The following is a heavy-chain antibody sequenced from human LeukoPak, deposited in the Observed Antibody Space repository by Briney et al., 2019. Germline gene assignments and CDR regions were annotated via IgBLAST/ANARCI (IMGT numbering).Heavy chain of an antibody. J-gene: IGHJ4*02. D-gene: IGHD5-18*01. CDR3: ARVTAYTGYCFDY. CDR2: IFYTGSA. V-gene: IGHV4-59*01. Sequence: SETLSLTCNVSGVSISSFYWSWIRQPPGKGLEWIGYIFYTGSANYNPSLKSRVTISVDTSKNQFSLKLRSVTAADTAVYYCARVTAYTGYCFDYRGQGALVTVSS. CDR1: GVSISSFY.